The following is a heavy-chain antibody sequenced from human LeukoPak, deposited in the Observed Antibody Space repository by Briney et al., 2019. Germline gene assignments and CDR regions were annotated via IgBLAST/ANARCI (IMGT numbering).Heavy chain of an antibody. CDR1: GGSISSSSYY. Sequence: SETLSLTCTVSGGSISSSSYYWGWIRHPPGKGLEWIGSIYYSGSTYYNPSLKSRVTISVDTSKNQFSLKLSCVTAADTAVYYCARQVWPHLYFDYWGQGTLVTVSS. CDR2: IYYSGST. D-gene: IGHD2-21*01. J-gene: IGHJ4*02. V-gene: IGHV4-39*01. CDR3: ARQVWPHLYFDY.